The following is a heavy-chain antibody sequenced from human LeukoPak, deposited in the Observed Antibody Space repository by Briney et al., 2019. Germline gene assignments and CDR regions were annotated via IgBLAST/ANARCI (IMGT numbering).Heavy chain of an antibody. D-gene: IGHD6-25*01. CDR2: INGNSGGT. CDR1: GFTFTGYY. V-gene: IGHV1-2*02. J-gene: IGHJ4*02. CDR3: SREFQRSLDY. Sequence: ASVKVSCKASGFTFTGYYMYWVRQAPGQGLEWMGWINGNSGGTNYAQKFQGRVTMTRDTSINTAYMELSRLTSDDTAMYYCSREFQRSLDYWGQGTLVTVSS.